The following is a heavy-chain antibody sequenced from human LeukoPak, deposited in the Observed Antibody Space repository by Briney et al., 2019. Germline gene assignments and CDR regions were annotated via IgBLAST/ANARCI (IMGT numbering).Heavy chain of an antibody. Sequence: GGSLRLSCAASGFTFSSYSMSWVRQAPGKGLEWVSVIYSGGSTYYADSVKGRFTISRDNSKNTLYLQMNSLRAEDTAVYYCARGTSLTMIVNWGQGTLVTVSS. CDR1: GFTFSSYS. J-gene: IGHJ4*02. CDR2: IYSGGST. D-gene: IGHD3-22*01. V-gene: IGHV3-66*01. CDR3: ARGTSLTMIVN.